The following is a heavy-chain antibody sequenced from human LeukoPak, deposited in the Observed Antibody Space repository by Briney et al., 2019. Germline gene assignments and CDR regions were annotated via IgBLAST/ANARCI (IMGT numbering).Heavy chain of an antibody. CDR3: ARTRERGQVDPGTSGYVNY. D-gene: IGHD3-22*01. CDR1: GGSISNSEYF. V-gene: IGHV4-39*01. Sequence: SETLSQTCSVPGGSISNSEYFWYWIRQPPGKGLEWVGSIPYRGNTNYKPSLESHVTISVDRSKNQFSLRMGSVTAADAAVYYCARTRERGQVDPGTSGYVNYWGRGILVSVSS. J-gene: IGHJ4*02. CDR2: IPYRGNT.